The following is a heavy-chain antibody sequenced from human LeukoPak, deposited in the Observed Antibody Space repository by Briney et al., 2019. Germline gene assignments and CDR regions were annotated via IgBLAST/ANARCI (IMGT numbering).Heavy chain of an antibody. Sequence: ASVKVSCKASGYTFTSYDISWVRQATGQGLEWMGWMNPNSGNTGYAQKFQGRVTMTRNTSISTAYMELSSLRSEDTAVYYCARGKLERRGIYGMDVWGQGTTVTVSS. CDR1: GYTFTSYD. J-gene: IGHJ6*02. CDR3: ARGKLERRGIYGMDV. D-gene: IGHD1-1*01. CDR2: MNPNSGNT. V-gene: IGHV1-8*01.